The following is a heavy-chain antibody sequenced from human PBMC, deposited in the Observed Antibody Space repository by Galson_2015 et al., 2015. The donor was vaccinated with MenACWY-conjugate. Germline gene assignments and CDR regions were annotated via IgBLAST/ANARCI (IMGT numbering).Heavy chain of an antibody. CDR1: GFTFNLYA. J-gene: IGHJ3*01. CDR2: ITFDGNYE. V-gene: IGHV3-30*04. CDR3: ARGWGHTAMGYGLKPGAFDF. D-gene: IGHD5-18*01. Sequence: SLRLSCAASGFTFNLYALHWVRQAPGKGLQWVSVITFDGNYEYYVASVKGRFTISRDNSKNTLYLHMNNPRPEDTALYYCARGWGHTAMGYGLKPGAFDFWGQGTMVTVSS.